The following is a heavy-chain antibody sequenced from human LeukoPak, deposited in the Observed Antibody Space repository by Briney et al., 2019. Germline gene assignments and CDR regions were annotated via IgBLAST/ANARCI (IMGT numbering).Heavy chain of an antibody. Sequence: GASAKISCKASGYTFINHAIHWVRQAPGQRLEWMGWINIGNGNTKYSQNFQGRITITRDTSATTAYMDLSSLRSEDTAVYYCARRLGRSVDYWGQGTLVTVSS. V-gene: IGHV1-3*04. J-gene: IGHJ4*02. D-gene: IGHD6-19*01. CDR1: GYTFINHA. CDR2: INIGNGNT. CDR3: ARRLGRSVDY.